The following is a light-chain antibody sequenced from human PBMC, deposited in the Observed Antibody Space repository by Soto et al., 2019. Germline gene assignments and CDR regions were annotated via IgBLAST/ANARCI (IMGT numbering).Light chain of an antibody. CDR3: QHSYSTPFA. Sequence: DIQMTQSPSSLSASVGDRVTITCRASQNIAFYLNWYQQKPARAPKLLIYAASSLQSAVPSRFSGCGSGTEFTLTMNSLQPEHFASYYGQHSYSTPFAFGPGTSVDIK. J-gene: IGKJ3*01. CDR1: QNIAFY. V-gene: IGKV1-39*01. CDR2: AAS.